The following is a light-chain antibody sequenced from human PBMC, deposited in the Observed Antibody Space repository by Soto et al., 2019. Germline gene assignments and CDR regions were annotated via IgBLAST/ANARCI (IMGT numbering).Light chain of an antibody. CDR3: QKYDDVPQ. V-gene: IGKV1-33*01. Sequence: DIQMTQSPSSLSASVGDTVTITCQASQDITNHLNWYQQKPGKAPNLLIYDASHLETEVPSRFSGSGSGTYFTLTISSLQPEYIATYYCQKYDDVPQFGPGTKVDF. J-gene: IGKJ3*01. CDR1: QDITNH. CDR2: DAS.